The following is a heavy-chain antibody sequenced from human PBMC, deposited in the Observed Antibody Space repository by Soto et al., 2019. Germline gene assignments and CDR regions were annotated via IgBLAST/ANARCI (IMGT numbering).Heavy chain of an antibody. D-gene: IGHD1-7*01. Sequence: QLVQSGTEMKRPGSSVKVSCETSGGIFTNYIFNWVRQAPGQGLEWMGWIIPVLNITNYAQKXXGXXTITADKSTSTAYLELTSLRSEDTAIYFCAKAPTANSPSDYWGQGTLVTVSS. CDR3: AKAPTANSPSDY. V-gene: IGHV1-69*02. CDR1: GGIFTNYI. J-gene: IGHJ4*02. CDR2: IIPVLNIT.